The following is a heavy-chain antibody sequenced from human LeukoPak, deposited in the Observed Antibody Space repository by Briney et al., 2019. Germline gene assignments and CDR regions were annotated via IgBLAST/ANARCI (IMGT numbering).Heavy chain of an antibody. Sequence: PSETLSLTCAVYGGSFSGYYWSWIRQPPGKGLEWIGEINHSGSTNYNPSLKSRVTISVDTSKNQFSLKLSSVTAADTAVYYCARGRMILRFLEWGGMDVWGQGTTVTVSS. J-gene: IGHJ6*02. CDR2: INHSGST. V-gene: IGHV4-34*01. CDR3: ARGRMILRFLEWGGMDV. D-gene: IGHD3-3*01. CDR1: GGSFSGYY.